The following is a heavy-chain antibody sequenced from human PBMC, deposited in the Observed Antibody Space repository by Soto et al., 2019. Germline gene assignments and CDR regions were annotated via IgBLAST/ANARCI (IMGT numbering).Heavy chain of an antibody. D-gene: IGHD3-3*01. CDR3: ARDRGTIFGVAYDAFDI. CDR2: ISAYNGNT. CDR1: GYTFTSYV. V-gene: IGHV1-18*01. Sequence: GASVKVSCKASGYTFTSYVISWVRQAPGQGLEWMGWISAYNGNTDYAQKLQGRVTMTTDTSTSTAYMELRSLRSDDTAVYYCARDRGTIFGVAYDAFDIWGQGTMVTVSS. J-gene: IGHJ3*02.